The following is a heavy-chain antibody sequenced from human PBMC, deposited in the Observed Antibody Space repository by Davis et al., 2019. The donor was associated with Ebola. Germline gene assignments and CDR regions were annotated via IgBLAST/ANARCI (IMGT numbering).Heavy chain of an antibody. CDR1: GYSFTNYW. Sequence: GESLKLSCRASGYSFTNYWIGWVRQMPGKGLEWMGIAYPGDFATRYSPSFQGRVTMTVDRSITTAYLQLSSLKASDTAMYYCAGQRGRRAYDIWGQGTMVTVSS. D-gene: IGHD3-16*01. J-gene: IGHJ3*02. V-gene: IGHV5-51*01. CDR2: AYPGDFAT. CDR3: AGQRGRRAYDI.